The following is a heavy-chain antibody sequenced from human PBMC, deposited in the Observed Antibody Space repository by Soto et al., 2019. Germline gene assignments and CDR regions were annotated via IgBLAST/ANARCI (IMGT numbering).Heavy chain of an antibody. Sequence: GGSLRLSCAASGFPFRSYAMGWVRQAPGKGLEWISVISGSGEITLYTDSVKGRFTISRDFSNNTLSLQMNSLRADDTAIYYCGKARYLLVDQPLYFDCWGQGTLVTVSS. D-gene: IGHD2-15*01. V-gene: IGHV3-23*01. CDR1: GFPFRSYA. CDR3: GKARYLLVDQPLYFDC. CDR2: ISGSGEIT. J-gene: IGHJ4*02.